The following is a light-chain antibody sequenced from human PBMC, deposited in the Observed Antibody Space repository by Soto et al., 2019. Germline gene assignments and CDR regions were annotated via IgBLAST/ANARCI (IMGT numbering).Light chain of an antibody. V-gene: IGKV1-27*01. J-gene: IGKJ1*01. CDR2: AAS. Sequence: DIQMTQSPSSLSASVGDRVTITCRASQDIKEYVAWYQQKPVKVPKLLIFAASTLQSGVPSRFSGSGSGTDFTLTIGSLQPEDVATYYCQKYNTVPWAFGQGTKVEIK. CDR1: QDIKEY. CDR3: QKYNTVPWA.